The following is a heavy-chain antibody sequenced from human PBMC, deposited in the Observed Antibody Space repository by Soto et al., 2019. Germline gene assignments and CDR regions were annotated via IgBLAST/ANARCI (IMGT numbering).Heavy chain of an antibody. CDR2: IIPIFGTA. Sequence: QVQLVQSGAEVKKPGSSVKVSCKASGGTFSSYAISWVRQAPGQGLEWMGGIIPIFGTANYAQKFQGRVTITADESTSTAYMELSSLRSEDTAVYYCARGPPAEWSQNYYGMDVCGQGTTVTVSS. J-gene: IGHJ6*02. D-gene: IGHD3-3*01. CDR3: ARGPPAEWSQNYYGMDV. CDR1: GGTFSSYA. V-gene: IGHV1-69*01.